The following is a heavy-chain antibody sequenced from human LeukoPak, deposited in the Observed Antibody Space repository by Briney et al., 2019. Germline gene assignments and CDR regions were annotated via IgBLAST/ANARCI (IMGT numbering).Heavy chain of an antibody. CDR2: ISGSGGSP. V-gene: IGHV3-23*01. CDR3: AKGRSPYDSSGYYCAY. CDR1: GFTFSSYA. J-gene: IGHJ4*02. Sequence: GGSLRLSCAASGFTFSSYAISWVRQPPGKGLEWAPPISGSGGSPYYADSVKGRFTIPRDNSKNTLYLQMNSLRAEDTAVYYCAKGRSPYDSSGYYCAYWGQGTLVTVSS. D-gene: IGHD3-22*01.